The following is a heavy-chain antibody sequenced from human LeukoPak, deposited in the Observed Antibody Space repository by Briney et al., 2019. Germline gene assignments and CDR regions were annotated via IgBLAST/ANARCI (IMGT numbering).Heavy chain of an antibody. Sequence: ASMKVSCKASGYTFTSYGISWVRQAPGQGLEWMGGIIPIFGTANYAQKFQGRVTITADESTSTAYMELSSLRSEDTAVYYCARVHDYSNYEINWFDPWGQGTLVTVSS. CDR1: GYTFTSYG. J-gene: IGHJ5*02. CDR3: ARVHDYSNYEINWFDP. V-gene: IGHV1-69*13. CDR2: IIPIFGTA. D-gene: IGHD4-11*01.